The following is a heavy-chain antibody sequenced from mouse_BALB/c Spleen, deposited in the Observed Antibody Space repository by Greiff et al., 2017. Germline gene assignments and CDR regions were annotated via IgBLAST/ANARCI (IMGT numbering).Heavy chain of an antibody. CDR2: ISSGGSYT. J-gene: IGHJ4*01. V-gene: IGHV5-9-4*01. D-gene: IGHD2-4*01. Sequence: EVMLVESGGGLVKPGGSLKLSCAASGFTFSSYAMSWVRQSPEKRLEWVAEISSGGSYTYYPDTVTGRFTISRDNAKNTLYLEMSSLRSEDTAMYYCARDRDYDNYYAMDYWGQGTSVTVSS. CDR3: ARDRDYDNYYAMDY. CDR1: GFTFSSYA.